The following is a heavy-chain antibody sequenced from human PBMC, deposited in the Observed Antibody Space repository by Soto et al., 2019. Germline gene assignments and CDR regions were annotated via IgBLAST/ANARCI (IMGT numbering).Heavy chain of an antibody. Sequence: PGGSLRLSCAASGFTVSSNYMSWVRQAPGKGLEWVSVIYSGGSTYYADSVKGRFTISRDNSKNTLYLQMNSLRAEDTAVYYCARWDVGMPYCDYYYGMDVWGQGTTVTVSS. D-gene: IGHD1-26*01. CDR2: IYSGGST. V-gene: IGHV3-53*01. CDR1: GFTVSSNY. CDR3: ARWDVGMPYCDYYYGMDV. J-gene: IGHJ6*02.